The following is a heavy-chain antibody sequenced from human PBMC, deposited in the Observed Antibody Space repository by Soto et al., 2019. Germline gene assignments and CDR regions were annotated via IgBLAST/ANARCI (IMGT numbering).Heavy chain of an antibody. CDR2: INPNSGGT. CDR3: VRPQQWLVEYFQH. CDR1: GYTFTGYY. D-gene: IGHD6-19*01. V-gene: IGHV1-2*02. J-gene: IGHJ1*01. Sequence: QVQLVQSGAEVKKPGASVKVSCKASGYTFTGYYMHWVRQAPGQGLEWMGWINPNSGGTNYAQKFQGRVTMTRDTSISTAYMELSRLRSDDTAAYYCVRPQQWLVEYFQHWGQGTLVTVSS.